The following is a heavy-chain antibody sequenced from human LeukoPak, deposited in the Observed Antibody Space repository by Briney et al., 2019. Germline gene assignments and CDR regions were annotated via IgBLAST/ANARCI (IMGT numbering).Heavy chain of an antibody. Sequence: PSETLSLTCTASGGSISIYYWSWIRQPPGKGLEWIGYISDSGTNYNPSLKCRVTISVDTSKNQFSLKLTSVTAAEPAVYYCARHGGGYSFDYWGQGTLVTVSS. D-gene: IGHD5-24*01. CDR3: ARHGGGYSFDY. CDR2: ISDSGT. V-gene: IGHV4-59*08. CDR1: GGSISIYY. J-gene: IGHJ4*02.